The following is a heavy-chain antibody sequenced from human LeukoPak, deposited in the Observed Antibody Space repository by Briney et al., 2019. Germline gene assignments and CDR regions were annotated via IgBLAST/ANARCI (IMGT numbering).Heavy chain of an antibody. CDR3: ARGGYCSSTSCYTRRYYYYMDV. CDR1: GGTFSSHI. CDR2: MNPNSGNT. J-gene: IGHJ6*03. Sequence: ASVKVSRKASGGTFSSHIINWVRQATGQGLEWMGWMNPNSGNTGYAQKFQGRVTMTRNTSISTAYMELSRLRSDDTAVYYCARGGYCSSTSCYTRRYYYYMDVWGKGTTVTVSS. V-gene: IGHV1-8*01. D-gene: IGHD2-2*02.